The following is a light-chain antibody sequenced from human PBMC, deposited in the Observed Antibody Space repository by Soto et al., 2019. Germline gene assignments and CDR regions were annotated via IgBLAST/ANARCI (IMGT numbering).Light chain of an antibody. Sequence: DIQMTQSPSTLSASVGDRVTITCRASQGVSKWLAWYQQKPGKAPKLLIYKASTLESGVPSRFSGSGSGTEFTLTINSLQPDDFATYYCQQYNDYSPAFGQGTKVEI. CDR2: KAS. J-gene: IGKJ1*01. CDR3: QQYNDYSPA. V-gene: IGKV1-5*03. CDR1: QGVSKW.